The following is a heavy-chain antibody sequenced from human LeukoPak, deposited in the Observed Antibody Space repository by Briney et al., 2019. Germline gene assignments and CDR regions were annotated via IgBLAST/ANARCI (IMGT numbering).Heavy chain of an antibody. V-gene: IGHV3-74*01. D-gene: IGHD6-19*01. CDR2: INSDGYSI. Sequence: GGSLRLSCAASGFTFSSYWTYWVRQAPGKGLVWIARINSDGYSISYADSVKGRFTISRDNTKNTLYLQMNSLRAEDTAVYYCARAVAVAGTDYWGQGILVTVSS. CDR3: ARAVAVAGTDY. J-gene: IGHJ4*02. CDR1: GFTFSSYW.